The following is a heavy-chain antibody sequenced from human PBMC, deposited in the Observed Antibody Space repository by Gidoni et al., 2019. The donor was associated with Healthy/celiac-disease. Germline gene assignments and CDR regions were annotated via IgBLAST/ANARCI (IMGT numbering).Heavy chain of an antibody. Sequence: EVQLVESGGGLVQPGRSLRLSCAASGFTFDDYAMHWVRQAPGKGLEWVSGISWNSGSIGYADSVKGRFTISRDNAKNSLYLQMNSLRAEDTALYYCAKDMGPYYYDSSGYYPGAFDIWGQGTMVTVSS. CDR2: ISWNSGSI. V-gene: IGHV3-9*01. CDR1: GFTFDDYA. D-gene: IGHD3-22*01. J-gene: IGHJ3*02. CDR3: AKDMGPYYYDSSGYYPGAFDI.